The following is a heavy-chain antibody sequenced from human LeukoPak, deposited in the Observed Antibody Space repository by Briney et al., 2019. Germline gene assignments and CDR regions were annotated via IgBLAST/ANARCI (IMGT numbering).Heavy chain of an antibody. D-gene: IGHD3-10*01. J-gene: IGHJ4*02. V-gene: IGHV3-15*01. CDR1: GFTFTNAW. CDR3: TTDLGTYYHGSQRLIPIDY. CDR2: IKSKTDGETT. Sequence: GGSLRLSCVDSGFTFTNAWMSWVRQAPGKGLEWIGRIKSKTDGETTNYAEPVRGRFQISRDDSKSAVYLQMNSLKIEDTAVYYCTTDLGTYYHGSQRLIPIDYWGQGTLVTVSS.